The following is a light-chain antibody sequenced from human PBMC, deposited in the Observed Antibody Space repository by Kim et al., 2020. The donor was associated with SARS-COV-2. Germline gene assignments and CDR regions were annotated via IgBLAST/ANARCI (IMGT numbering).Light chain of an antibody. V-gene: IGKV1-33*01. CDR2: DVS. Sequence: ASVGDRVTITCRATQVIRKFLNWYQQRPGKAPQPLIYDVSNLQRGVPSRFSGRGYGTEFTLTISSLQPEDFATYYCQQNDDFPITFGQGTRLEIK. J-gene: IGKJ5*01. CDR3: QQNDDFPIT. CDR1: QVIRKF.